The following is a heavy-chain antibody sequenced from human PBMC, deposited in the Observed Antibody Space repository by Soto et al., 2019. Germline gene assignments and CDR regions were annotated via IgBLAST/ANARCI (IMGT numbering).Heavy chain of an antibody. CDR1: GFTFSSYA. Sequence: TGGSLRLSCAASGFTFSSYAMSWVRQAPGKGLEWVSAISGSGGSTYYADSVKGRFTISRDNSKNTLYLQMNSLRAEDTAVYYCAKVVPAAILRYYYGMDVWGQGTTVTVSS. CDR3: AKVVPAAILRYYYGMDV. J-gene: IGHJ6*02. V-gene: IGHV3-23*01. D-gene: IGHD2-2*01. CDR2: ISGSGGST.